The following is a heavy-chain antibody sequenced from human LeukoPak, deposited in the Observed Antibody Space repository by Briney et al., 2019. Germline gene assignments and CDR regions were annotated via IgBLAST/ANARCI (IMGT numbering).Heavy chain of an antibody. D-gene: IGHD2-15*01. Sequence: SETLSLTCAVYGGSFSGYYWSWVRQPPGKGLEWIGEINHSGSTNYNPSLKSRVTISVDTSKNQFSLKLSSVTAADTAVYYCARGKGYCSGGSCYRLDYYYYYMDVWGKGTTVTVSS. CDR3: ARGKGYCSGGSCYRLDYYYYYMDV. J-gene: IGHJ6*03. CDR2: INHSGST. CDR1: GGSFSGYY. V-gene: IGHV4-34*01.